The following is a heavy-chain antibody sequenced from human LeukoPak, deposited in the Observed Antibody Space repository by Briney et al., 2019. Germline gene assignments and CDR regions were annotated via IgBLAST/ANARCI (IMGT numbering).Heavy chain of an antibody. CDR2: IYHSGST. CDR3: ARQYYDILTGYYRRYFDY. Sequence: SETLSLTCAVSGYSISSGYYWGWIRQPPGKGLEWIGSIYHSGSTYYNPSLESRVTISVDTSKNQFSLKLSSVTAADTAVYYCARQYYDILTGYYRRYFDYWGQGTLVTVSS. CDR1: GYSISSGYY. D-gene: IGHD3-9*01. J-gene: IGHJ4*02. V-gene: IGHV4-38-2*01.